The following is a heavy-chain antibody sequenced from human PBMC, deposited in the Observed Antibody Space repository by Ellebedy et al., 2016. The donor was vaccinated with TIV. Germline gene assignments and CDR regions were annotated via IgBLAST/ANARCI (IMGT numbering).Heavy chain of an antibody. J-gene: IGHJ6*03. V-gene: IGHV3-48*04. Sequence: GGSLRLXCAASGFTFSSYSMNWVRQAPGKGLEWVSYISSSSSTIYYADSVKGRFTISRDNAKNSLYLQMNSLRAEDTAVYYCARLECSSTSLYYYYYMDVWGKGTTVTVSS. CDR2: ISSSSSTI. CDR1: GFTFSSYS. D-gene: IGHD2-2*01. CDR3: ARLECSSTSLYYYYYMDV.